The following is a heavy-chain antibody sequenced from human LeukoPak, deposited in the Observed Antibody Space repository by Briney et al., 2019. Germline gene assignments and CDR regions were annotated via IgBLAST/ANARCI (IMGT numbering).Heavy chain of an antibody. J-gene: IGHJ4*02. CDR1: GFTFSSYS. Sequence: GGSLRLSCAASGFTFSSYSMNWVRQAPGKGLEWVSYISSSSSTIYYADSVKGRFTISRDNAKNSLYLQMNSLRAEDTAVYYCARDMIDYYDSSGYYHDYWGQGTLVTVSS. CDR3: ARDMIDYYDSSGYYHDY. D-gene: IGHD3-22*01. V-gene: IGHV3-48*04. CDR2: ISSSSSTI.